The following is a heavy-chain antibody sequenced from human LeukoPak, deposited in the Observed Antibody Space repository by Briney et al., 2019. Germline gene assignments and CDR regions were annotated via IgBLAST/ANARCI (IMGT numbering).Heavy chain of an antibody. D-gene: IGHD6-13*01. J-gene: IGHJ5*02. CDR2: IYYSGST. CDR1: GGSISSYY. V-gene: IGHV4-59*01. CDR3: ARWAYSSNWFDP. Sequence: PSETLSLTCTVSGGSISSYYWSWIRQPPGKGLEWIGYIYYSGSTNYNPSLKSRVTISVDTSKKQFSLRLSSVTAADTAVYYCARWAYSSNWFDPWGQGTLVTVSS.